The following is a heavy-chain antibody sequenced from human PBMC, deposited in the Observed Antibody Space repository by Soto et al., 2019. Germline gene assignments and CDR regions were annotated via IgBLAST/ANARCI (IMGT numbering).Heavy chain of an antibody. V-gene: IGHV1-69*01. CDR1: GGTFSSYA. Sequence: QVQLVQSGAEVKKPGSSVKVSCKASGGTFSSYAISWVRQAPGQGLEWMGGIIPIFGTANYAQKFQGRVTITADESTSTAYMELSSLRSEDTAVYYCARGGAVVVHSNYYYGMDVCGQGTTVTVS. CDR2: IIPIFGTA. CDR3: ARGGAVVVHSNYYYGMDV. J-gene: IGHJ6*02. D-gene: IGHD2-15*01.